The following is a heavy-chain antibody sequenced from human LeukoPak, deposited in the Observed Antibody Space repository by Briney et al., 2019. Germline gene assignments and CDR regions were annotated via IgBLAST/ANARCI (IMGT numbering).Heavy chain of an antibody. D-gene: IGHD1-26*01. V-gene: IGHV4-39*07. CDR2: IYYSGST. CDR3: ARNKASEWELLRDYFDY. J-gene: IGHJ4*02. Sequence: SETLSLTCTVSGGSISSSSYYWGWIRQPPGKGLEWIGSIYYSGSTYYSPSLKSRVTISVDTSKNQFSLKLSSVTAADTAVYYCARNKASEWELLRDYFDYWGQGTLVTVSS. CDR1: GGSISSSSYY.